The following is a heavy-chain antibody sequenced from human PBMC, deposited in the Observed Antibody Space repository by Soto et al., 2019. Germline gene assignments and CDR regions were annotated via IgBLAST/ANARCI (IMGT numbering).Heavy chain of an antibody. CDR3: VRDWSTFWGMDV. V-gene: IGHV3-7*01. CDR2: IKQGGSEK. Sequence: GGSLRLSCAASGFTFSTYWMNWVRQAPGKGLEWVANIKQGGSEKYYVDSVKGRFAISRDNAKDSLFLQMNNLRAEDTAVYYCVRDWSTFWGMDVWGQGTTVTVSS. J-gene: IGHJ6*02. CDR1: GFTFSTYW.